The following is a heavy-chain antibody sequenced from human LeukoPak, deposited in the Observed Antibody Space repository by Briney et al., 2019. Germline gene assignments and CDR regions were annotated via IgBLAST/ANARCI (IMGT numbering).Heavy chain of an antibody. Sequence: GGSLRLSCAASGFTFNTYSMGWVRQGPRKGLECVANIQQDGSEEYCVDSVKGRFTISRDNAKNSLYLQMNSLRAEDTAIYYCARWRWQQSEFDYWGQGSLVTVSS. CDR3: ARWRWQQSEFDY. V-gene: IGHV3-7*01. CDR2: IQQDGSEE. CDR1: GFTFNTYS. J-gene: IGHJ4*02. D-gene: IGHD5-24*01.